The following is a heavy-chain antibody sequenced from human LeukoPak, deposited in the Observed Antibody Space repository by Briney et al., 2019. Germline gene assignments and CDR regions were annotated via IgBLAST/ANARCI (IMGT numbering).Heavy chain of an antibody. CDR3: SKGESWFDP. J-gene: IGHJ5*02. CDR2: ISGSGDSR. Sequence: GGSLRLSCGASGFTFSNYAMSWVRQAPPRGLVWVSGISGSGDSRYYAESVKGRFTISRDNSKNTLYLQMYSLRAEDTAVYYCSKGESWFDPWGQGTLVTVSS. V-gene: IGHV3-23*01. CDR1: GFTFSNYA.